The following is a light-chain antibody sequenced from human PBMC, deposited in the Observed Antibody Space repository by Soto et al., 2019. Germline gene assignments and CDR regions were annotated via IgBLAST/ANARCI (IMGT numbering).Light chain of an antibody. Sequence: QSALTQPASVSGSPGQSITISCTGTSSDVGGYNYVSWYQQHPGKAPKLMIYEVSNRPSGVSNRFSGSKSGNTASLTISGLHAEDEAHYYCSSYTSSSTPYVFGTGTKVTVL. V-gene: IGLV2-14*01. CDR1: SSDVGGYNY. CDR3: SSYTSSSTPYV. J-gene: IGLJ1*01. CDR2: EVS.